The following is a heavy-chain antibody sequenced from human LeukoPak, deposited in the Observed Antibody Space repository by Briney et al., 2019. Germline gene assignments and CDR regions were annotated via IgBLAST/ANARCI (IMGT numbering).Heavy chain of an antibody. CDR3: ARGVNWWYFDL. Sequence: PGGSLRLSCAASGFTFSSYWMHWVRQAPGKGLVWVSRINSDGSSTSYADSVKGRFTISRDNAKNSLYLQMNSLRAEDTAVYYCARGVNWWYFDLWGRGTLVTVSS. CDR2: INSDGSST. D-gene: IGHD1-1*01. CDR1: GFTFSSYW. V-gene: IGHV3-74*01. J-gene: IGHJ2*01.